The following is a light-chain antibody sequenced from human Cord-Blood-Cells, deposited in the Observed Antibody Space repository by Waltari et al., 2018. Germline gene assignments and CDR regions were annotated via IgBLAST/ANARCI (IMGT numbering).Light chain of an antibody. V-gene: IGLV1-47*01. CDR1: SSNLGSNY. CDR2: RNN. Sequence: SVLTQPPSASGTPGQRVTISCSGSSSNLGSNYVYCYQQLPGTAPKLLIYRNNQRPSGVPARFSGSKSGTSASLAISGLRSEDEADYYCAAWDDSLSGWVFGGGTKLTVL. CDR3: AAWDDSLSGWV. J-gene: IGLJ3*02.